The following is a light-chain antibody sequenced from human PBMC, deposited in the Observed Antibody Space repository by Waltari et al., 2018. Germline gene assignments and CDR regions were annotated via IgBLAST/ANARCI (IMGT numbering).Light chain of an antibody. CDR2: VNSDGSH. CDR3: QTWGTGIGV. V-gene: IGLV4-69*02. J-gene: IGLJ3*02. CDR1: SGHSNNA. Sequence: QLVLTQSPSASASLGASVNLTCTLSSGHSNNAIAWHQQQPEKGPRYLMRVNSDGSHNKGDGIPYRFSGSSSGAARYLTISSLQSEDEADYYCQTWGTGIGVFGGGTKLTVL.